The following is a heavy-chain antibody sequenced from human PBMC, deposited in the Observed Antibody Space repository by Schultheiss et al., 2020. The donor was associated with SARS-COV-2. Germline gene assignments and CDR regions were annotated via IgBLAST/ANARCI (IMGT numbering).Heavy chain of an antibody. J-gene: IGHJ6*02. CDR2: INPNSGGT. CDR1: GYTFTGYY. V-gene: IGHV1-2*06. D-gene: IGHD3-16*02. CDR3: ASQLRLGELSLYPYYYYHDGMNV. Sequence: ASVKVSCKASGYTFTGYYMHWVRQAPGQGLEWMGRINPNSGGTNYAQKFQGRVTMTRDTSISTAYMELSRLRSDDTAVYYCASQLRLGELSLYPYYYYHDGMNVWGQGTTVTGSS.